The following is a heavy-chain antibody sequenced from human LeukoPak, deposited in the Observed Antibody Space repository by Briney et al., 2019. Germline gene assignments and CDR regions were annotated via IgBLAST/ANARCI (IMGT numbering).Heavy chain of an antibody. CDR3: ARDARGSWSHYYYYMDV. CDR1: GGSFSGYY. J-gene: IGHJ6*03. D-gene: IGHD3-16*01. Sequence: SETLSLTCAVYGGSFSGYYWGWIRQPAGKGLEWIGRIYTSGSTNYNPSLKSRVTMSVDTSKNQFSLKLSSVTAADTAVYYCARDARGSWSHYYYYMDVWGKGTTVTVSS. V-gene: IGHV4-4*07. CDR2: IYTSGST.